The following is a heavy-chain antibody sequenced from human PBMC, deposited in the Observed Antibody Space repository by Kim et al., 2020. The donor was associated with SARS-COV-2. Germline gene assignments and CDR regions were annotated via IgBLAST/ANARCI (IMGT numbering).Heavy chain of an antibody. Sequence: GGSLRLSCAASGFTFSSYGMHWVRQAPGKGLEWVAIISYDGSNKYYADSVKGRFTISRDNSKNTLYLQMNSLRAEDTAVYYCVKEVHDYYYYGMDVWGQGTTVTVSS. CDR2: ISYDGSNK. J-gene: IGHJ6*02. CDR1: GFTFSSYG. V-gene: IGHV3-30*18. CDR3: VKEVHDYYYYGMDV.